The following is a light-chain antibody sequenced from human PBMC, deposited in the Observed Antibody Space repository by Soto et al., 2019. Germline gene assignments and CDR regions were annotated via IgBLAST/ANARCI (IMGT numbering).Light chain of an antibody. J-gene: IGLJ1*01. CDR2: DNS. V-gene: IGLV1-40*01. CDR3: PSYDRSLSGSRV. Sequence: QSVLTQPPSVSGAPGQRVTISCTGSSSNIGAGYGVHWYQQLPGTAPKLLIYDNSNRPSGVPDRFSGSKSGTSASLAITGLQAEDEADYYCPSYDRSLSGSRVFGTGTKVTVL. CDR1: SSNIGAGYG.